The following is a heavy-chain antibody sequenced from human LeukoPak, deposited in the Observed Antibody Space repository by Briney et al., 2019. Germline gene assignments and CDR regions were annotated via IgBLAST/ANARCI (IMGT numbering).Heavy chain of an antibody. J-gene: IGHJ4*02. CDR1: GYIFTNYW. V-gene: IGHV5-51*01. CDR2: IYPGDSDT. CDR3: ARQDYGSGSYIDH. D-gene: IGHD3-10*01. Sequence: GESLKISCKGSGYIFTNYWIGWVRQLPGKGLECMGVIYPGDSDTRYSPSFQGQVTISVDKSISTAYLQWSDLKASDTAMYYCARQDYGSGSYIDHWGQGTLVTVSS.